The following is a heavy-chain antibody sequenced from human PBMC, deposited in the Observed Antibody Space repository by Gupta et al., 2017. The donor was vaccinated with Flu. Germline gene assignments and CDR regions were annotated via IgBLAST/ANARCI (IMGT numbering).Heavy chain of an antibody. CDR1: SISSGSDY. J-gene: IGHJ5*02. CDR2: MYSSGST. V-gene: IGHV4-31*02. D-gene: IGHD6-13*01. Sequence: SISSGSDYWNWIRQHPGKAPEWIGQMYSSGSTSYNPSLKSRVTISVDTSKNQFSLRLTSVTAADTAVYYCARDRSISWFFTWGQGTLVTVSS. CDR3: ARDRSISWFFT.